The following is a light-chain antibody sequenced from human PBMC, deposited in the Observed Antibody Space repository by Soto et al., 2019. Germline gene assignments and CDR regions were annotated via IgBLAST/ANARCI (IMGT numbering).Light chain of an antibody. CDR3: SSYTGSSTLV. V-gene: IGLV2-14*01. Sequence: QSVLTQPASVSGSPGQSITISCTGTSSDVGGYNYVSWYQQHPGKATKLMIYAVSNRPSGVSNRFSGSKSGNTASLTISGIQADDEADYYCSSYTGSSTLVFGEGTKLTVL. CDR1: SSDVGGYNY. CDR2: AVS. J-gene: IGLJ2*01.